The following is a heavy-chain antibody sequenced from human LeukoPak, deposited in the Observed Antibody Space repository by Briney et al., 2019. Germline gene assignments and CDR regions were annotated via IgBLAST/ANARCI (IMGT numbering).Heavy chain of an antibody. V-gene: IGHV4-34*01. CDR1: GGSFSGYY. D-gene: IGHD2-2*01. Sequence: SETLSLTCAVYGGSFSGYYWSWIRQPPGKGLEWIGEINHSGSTNYNPSLKSRVTISVDRSKNQFSLKLSSVTAADTAVYYCARAPGAKVVPAARWFDPWGQGTLVTVSS. CDR3: ARAPGAKVVPAARWFDP. CDR2: INHSGST. J-gene: IGHJ5*02.